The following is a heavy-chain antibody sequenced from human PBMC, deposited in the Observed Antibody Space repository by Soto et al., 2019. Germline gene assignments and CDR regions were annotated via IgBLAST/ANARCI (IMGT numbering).Heavy chain of an antibody. D-gene: IGHD4-17*01. Sequence: QVQLVQSGAEVKKPGASVKVSCKASGYTFTSYGISWARQAPGQGLEWMGWISAYNGNTNYAQKLQGRVTMTTDTATSTAYMELRRLRSDDTAVYYCARGRSLTATTPYYYYYGMDVWGQGTTVTVSS. CDR3: ARGRSLTATTPYYYYYGMDV. CDR1: GYTFTSYG. CDR2: ISAYNGNT. V-gene: IGHV1-18*01. J-gene: IGHJ6*02.